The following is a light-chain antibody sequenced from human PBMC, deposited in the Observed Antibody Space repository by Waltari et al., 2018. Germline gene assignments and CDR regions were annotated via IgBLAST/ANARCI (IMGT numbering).Light chain of an antibody. CDR2: QDS. Sequence: SELTQPPSVSVSPGQTARIACSGSKLGDNFACWYQQKPGQSPVLVMFQDSRRPSGSPGRFSGYSSGSTATLTISGTQPMDEADYFCQTWDDTIVVFGGGTRLTVL. J-gene: IGLJ2*01. V-gene: IGLV3-1*01. CDR1: KLGDNF. CDR3: QTWDDTIVV.